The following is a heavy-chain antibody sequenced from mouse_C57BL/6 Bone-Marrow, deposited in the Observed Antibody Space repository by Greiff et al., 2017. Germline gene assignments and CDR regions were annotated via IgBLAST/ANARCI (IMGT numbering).Heavy chain of an antibody. J-gene: IGHJ1*03. CDR3: ARGDYGSTRYFDV. D-gene: IGHD1-1*01. V-gene: IGHV14-3*01. Sequence: VQLKESVAELVRPGASVKLSCTASGFNIKNTYMHWVKQRPEQGLEWIGRIDPANGNTKYAPKFQGKATITADTSSNTAYLQFSSLTSEDSAIYYCARGDYGSTRYFDVWGTGTTVTVSS. CDR1: GFNIKNTY. CDR2: IDPANGNT.